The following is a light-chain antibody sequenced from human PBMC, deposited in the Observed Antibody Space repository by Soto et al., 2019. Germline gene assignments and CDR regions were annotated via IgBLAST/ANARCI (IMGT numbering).Light chain of an antibody. J-gene: IGKJ3*01. CDR3: QQYDNPPFA. V-gene: IGKV1-33*01. Sequence: DIQMTQSPSSLSASVGDRVTITCQASQDISNYLNWYQQKPGKAPKLLIYDASNLETGVPSRFSGSGSGTECTFTISSLQPEEIATYYCQQYDNPPFAFGPGTKVDIK. CDR2: DAS. CDR1: QDISNY.